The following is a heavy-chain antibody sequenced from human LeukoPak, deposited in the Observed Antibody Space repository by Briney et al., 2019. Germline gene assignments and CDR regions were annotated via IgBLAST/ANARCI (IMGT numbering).Heavy chain of an antibody. CDR1: GFTFGSYA. D-gene: IGHD4-17*01. V-gene: IGHV3-64D*06. CDR3: VKSPGDYHYGMDV. CDR2: VSSNGGST. J-gene: IGHJ6*04. Sequence: PGGSLRLSCSASGFTFGSYAMHWVRQAPGKGLDWVSAVSSNGGSTYYADSVKGRFTISRDNSKSTLYLQMSSLRAEDTAVYYCVKSPGDYHYGMDVWGKGTTVTVSS.